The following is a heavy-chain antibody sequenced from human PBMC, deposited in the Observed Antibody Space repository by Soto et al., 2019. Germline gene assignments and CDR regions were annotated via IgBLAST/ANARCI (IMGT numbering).Heavy chain of an antibody. J-gene: IGHJ6*02. V-gene: IGHV3-15*01. Sequence: EVQLVESGGGLVKPGGSLRLSCAASGFTFSNAWMSWVRQAPGKGLEWVGRIKSKTDGGTTDYAAPVKGRFTISRDDSKNTPYLQMNSLKTEDTAVYYCTTRIYCSSTSCYSGYYYGMDVWGQGTTVTVSS. CDR3: TTRIYCSSTSCYSGYYYGMDV. CDR2: IKSKTDGGTT. D-gene: IGHD2-2*01. CDR1: GFTFSNAW.